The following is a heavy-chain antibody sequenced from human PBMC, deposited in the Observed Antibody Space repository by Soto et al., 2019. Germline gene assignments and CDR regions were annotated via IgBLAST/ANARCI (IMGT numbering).Heavy chain of an antibody. D-gene: IGHD6-13*01. J-gene: IGHJ4*02. CDR1: GGSISSYY. V-gene: IGHV4-59*01. Sequence: SETLSLTCSVSGGSISSYYWSWIRQPPGKGLEWIGYIYYSGSTNYNPSLKSRVTISVDTSKNRFSLKLSSVTAADTAVYYCAREFRSSWYYYFDYWGQGTQVTV. CDR2: IYYSGST. CDR3: AREFRSSWYYYFDY.